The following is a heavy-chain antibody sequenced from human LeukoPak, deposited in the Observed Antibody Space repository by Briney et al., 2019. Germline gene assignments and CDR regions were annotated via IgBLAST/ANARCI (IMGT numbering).Heavy chain of an antibody. J-gene: IGHJ4*02. Sequence: GESLRLSCAASGLTFSSYAMSWVRQAPGKVLEWVSAVSGSGGSPYDADSVKGRFTIHRDHSKNTLYLQMNSLRAEETAVYYCAKGGPIAAADTRDYYYDSSGYDPDYWGQGTLVTVSS. V-gene: IGHV3-23*01. CDR1: GLTFSSYA. CDR2: VSGSGGSP. CDR3: AKGGPIAAADTRDYYYDSSGYDPDY. D-gene: IGHD3-22*01.